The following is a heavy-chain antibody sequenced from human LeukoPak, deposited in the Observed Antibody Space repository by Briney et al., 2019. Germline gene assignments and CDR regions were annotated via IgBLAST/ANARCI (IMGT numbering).Heavy chain of an antibody. Sequence: GGSLRLSCAASGFTFSAYAMHWVRQAPGKGLEYVSAISTNGGTTDYADSVKGRFTISRDNAKNSLYLQMNSLRAEDTAVYYCARGPIYYDTSGYYDYWGQGTLVTVSS. CDR2: ISTNGGTT. D-gene: IGHD3-22*01. V-gene: IGHV3-64*02. J-gene: IGHJ4*02. CDR3: ARGPIYYDTSGYYDY. CDR1: GFTFSAYA.